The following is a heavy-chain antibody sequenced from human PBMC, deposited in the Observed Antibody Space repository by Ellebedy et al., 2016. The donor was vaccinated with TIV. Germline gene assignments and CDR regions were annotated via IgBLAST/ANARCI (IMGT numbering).Heavy chain of an antibody. CDR1: GGSFSGYY. Sequence: MPSETLSLTCAVYGGSFSGYYWSWIRQPPGKGLEWIGEINHSGSTNYNPSLKSRVTISVDTSKNQFSLKLSSVTAADTAVYYCARGELSRQLDYWGQGTLVTVSS. D-gene: IGHD1-7*01. V-gene: IGHV4-34*01. CDR3: ARGELSRQLDY. J-gene: IGHJ4*02. CDR2: INHSGST.